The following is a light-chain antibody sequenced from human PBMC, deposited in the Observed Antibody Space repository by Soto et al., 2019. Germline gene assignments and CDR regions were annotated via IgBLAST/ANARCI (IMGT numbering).Light chain of an antibody. Sequence: QSVLTYPPSASGTPGQIVAISCSASTSNIGSNTVTWYQQLPGTAPKLLIYSASQRSSGVPGRFSGSKSGASASLSISGLQSEDEADYYCAAWDDRLDVYVFGTGTKVTVL. CDR3: AAWDDRLDVYV. V-gene: IGLV1-44*01. CDR2: SAS. CDR1: TSNIGSNT. J-gene: IGLJ1*01.